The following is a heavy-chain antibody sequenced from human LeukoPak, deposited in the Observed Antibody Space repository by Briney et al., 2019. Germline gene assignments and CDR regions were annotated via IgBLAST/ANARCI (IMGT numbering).Heavy chain of an antibody. Sequence: GGSLRLSCAASGFTFRSYWMHWVRQAPGKRLVWVSRVNIGGDSTYADSVRGRFTLSRDNAKNALYLEMTSLRGEDTGVYYCARDLGRGTPFDYWGQGSLVIVSS. J-gene: IGHJ4*02. V-gene: IGHV3-74*01. CDR3: ARDLGRGTPFDY. CDR2: VNIGGDST. CDR1: GFTFRSYW. D-gene: IGHD1-7*01.